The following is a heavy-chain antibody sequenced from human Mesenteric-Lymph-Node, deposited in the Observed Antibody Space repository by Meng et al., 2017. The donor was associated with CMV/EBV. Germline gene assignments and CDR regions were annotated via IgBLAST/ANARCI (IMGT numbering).Heavy chain of an antibody. D-gene: IGHD2-8*02. CDR2: INPSGSRE. J-gene: IGHJ5*02. CDR3: ARDRDCTGSSCHTNWFDP. CDR1: GFSLSSYE. V-gene: IGHV3-48*03. Sequence: GESLKISCTASGFSLSSYEMNWIRQTPGKGLEWVSNINPSGSREYYADSVRGRFTISRDNAENSVYLQMNSLRAEDSGIYYCARDRDCTGSSCHTNWFDPWGQGTQVTVSS.